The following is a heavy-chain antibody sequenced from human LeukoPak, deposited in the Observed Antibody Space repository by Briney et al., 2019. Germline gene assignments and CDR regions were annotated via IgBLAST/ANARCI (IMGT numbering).Heavy chain of an antibody. J-gene: IGHJ3*01. CDR1: GFTFSSYA. Sequence: GGSLRLSCEASGFTFSSYAMSWVHQTPGKGLEWVSVISGGVEVTYYADSVKGRFTISRDNSKNTLYLQMNSLRVEDTAVYYCASTTSAVTVADPRDAFDVWGQGTMVTVSS. CDR3: ASTTSAVTVADPRDAFDV. D-gene: IGHD6-19*01. CDR2: ISGGVEVT. V-gene: IGHV3-23*01.